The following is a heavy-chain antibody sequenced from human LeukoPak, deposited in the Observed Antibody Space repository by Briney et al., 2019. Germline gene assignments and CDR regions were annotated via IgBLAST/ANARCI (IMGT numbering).Heavy chain of an antibody. CDR1: GYSISSGYY. D-gene: IGHD5-18*01. CDR3: ARGGYSYGYEIDY. Sequence: SETLSLTCTVSGYSISSGYYWGWIRQPPGKGLEWIGSIYHSGSTYYNPSLKSRVTISVDTSKNQLSLKVSSVTAADTAVYYCARGGYSYGYEIDYWGQGTLVTVSS. CDR2: IYHSGST. V-gene: IGHV4-38-2*02. J-gene: IGHJ4*02.